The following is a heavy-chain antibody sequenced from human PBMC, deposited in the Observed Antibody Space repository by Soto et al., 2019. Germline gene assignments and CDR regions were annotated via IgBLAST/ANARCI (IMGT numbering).Heavy chain of an antibody. J-gene: IGHJ6*02. CDR3: ARERPISYGDYDYYYGMDV. CDR1: GFTFSSYA. V-gene: IGHV3-30-3*01. CDR2: ISYDGSNK. D-gene: IGHD4-17*01. Sequence: GGSLRLSCAASGFTFSSYAMHWVRQAPGKGLEWVAVISYDGSNKYYADSVKGRFTISRDNSKNTLYLQMNSLRAEDTAVYYCARERPISYGDYDYYYGMDVWGQGTTVTVSS.